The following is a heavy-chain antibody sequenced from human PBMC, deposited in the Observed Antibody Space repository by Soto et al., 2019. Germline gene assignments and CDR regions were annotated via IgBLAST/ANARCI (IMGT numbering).Heavy chain of an antibody. Sequence: EVQLLESGGGLVQPGGSLRLSCAASGFTFGNYAMNWVRQAPGKGLQWVSGISNSGGSTYYADSVKGRFTISRDNSNNTLYLQLNSVRAEDTALYYGAKNRHWNYGAPREFDAWGQGTLVTVSS. J-gene: IGHJ4*02. D-gene: IGHD1-7*01. CDR3: AKNRHWNYGAPREFDA. CDR2: ISNSGGST. CDR1: GFTFGNYA. V-gene: IGHV3-23*01.